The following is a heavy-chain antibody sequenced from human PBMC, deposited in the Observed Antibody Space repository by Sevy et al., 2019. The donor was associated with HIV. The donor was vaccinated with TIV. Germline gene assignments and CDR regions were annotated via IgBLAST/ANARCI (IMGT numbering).Heavy chain of an antibody. J-gene: IGHJ6*02. V-gene: IGHV5-51*01. CDR3: ARHPHDILTGYYGMDV. Sequence: GESLKISCKGSGYSFTSYWIGWVRQMPGKGLEWMGIIYPGDSDTRYSPSFQGQVTISAYKSISTAYLQWSSLKASATAMYYCARHPHDILTGYYGMDVWGQGTTVTVSS. CDR2: IYPGDSDT. D-gene: IGHD3-9*01. CDR1: GYSFTSYW.